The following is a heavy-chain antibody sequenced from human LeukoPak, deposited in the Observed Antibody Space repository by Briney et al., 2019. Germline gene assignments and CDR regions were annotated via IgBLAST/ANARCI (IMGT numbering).Heavy chain of an antibody. D-gene: IGHD2-2*01. CDR1: GYTFTGYS. V-gene: IGHV1-2*02. CDR2: INPNSGGT. Sequence: GASVKVSCKASGYTFTGYSMHWVRQAPGQGLEWLGWINPNSGGTNYAQKFQGRVTMTRDTSISTVYMELNRLRSDETAVYYCARSSTSERPDFDYWGQGTLVTVSS. CDR3: ARSSTSERPDFDY. J-gene: IGHJ4*02.